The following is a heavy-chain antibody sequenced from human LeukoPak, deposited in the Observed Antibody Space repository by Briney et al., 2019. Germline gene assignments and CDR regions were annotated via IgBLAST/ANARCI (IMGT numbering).Heavy chain of an antibody. V-gene: IGHV4-59*08. Sequence: SETLSLTCAVYGGSFSGYYWSWIRQPPGKGLEWIAYINYGGSTNYNPSLKSRVTISVDTSKNQFSLKLTSVTASDTAVYYCAGTGQWLAFDYWGQGTLVTVSS. D-gene: IGHD6-19*01. CDR1: GGSFSGYY. J-gene: IGHJ4*02. CDR2: INYGGST. CDR3: AGTGQWLAFDY.